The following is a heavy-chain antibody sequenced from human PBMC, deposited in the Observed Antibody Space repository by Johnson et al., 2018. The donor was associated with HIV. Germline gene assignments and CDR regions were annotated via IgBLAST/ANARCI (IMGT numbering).Heavy chain of an antibody. CDR2: ISYDGSNK. D-gene: IGHD3-22*01. Sequence: QVQLVESGGGVVQPGRSLRLSCAASGFTFSSYAMHWVRQAPGKGLEWVAVISYDGSNKYYADSVKGRFTIPRDNSKNTLYLKMNSLRAEDTAVYYCAKVVTYYYDHDAFDIWGQGTMVTVSS. CDR1: GFTFSSYA. V-gene: IGHV3-30-3*01. J-gene: IGHJ3*02. CDR3: AKVVTYYYDHDAFDI.